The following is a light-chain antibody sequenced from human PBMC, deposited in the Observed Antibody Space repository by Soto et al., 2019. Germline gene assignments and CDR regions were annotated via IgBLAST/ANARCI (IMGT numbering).Light chain of an antibody. J-gene: IGLJ1*01. Sequence: VLTQPPSASGTPGQRVTISCSGSSSNIGTYRVSWYQHFPGTAPRLLIYSDNQRPSGVPDRFSASKSGASASLAISGLQSEDEAYFYCAAWDDSLNGCVFGNGTKVTVL. V-gene: IGLV1-44*01. CDR3: AAWDDSLNGCV. CDR1: SSNIGTYR. CDR2: SDN.